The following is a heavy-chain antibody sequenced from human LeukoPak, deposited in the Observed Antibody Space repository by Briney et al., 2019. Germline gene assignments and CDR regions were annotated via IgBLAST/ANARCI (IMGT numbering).Heavy chain of an antibody. J-gene: IGHJ4*02. CDR1: GFTFEDYG. Sequence: GRSLRLSCAASGFTFEDYGMHWVRQAPGKGLEWVSSINWNSGDTGYADSVKGRFSISRDNAKNSLYLQMNSLRDDDTALYYYAKDRRKQQLYYFGYWGQGTLVTVSS. CDR3: AKDRRKQQLYYFGY. CDR2: INWNSGDT. D-gene: IGHD6-13*01. V-gene: IGHV3-9*01.